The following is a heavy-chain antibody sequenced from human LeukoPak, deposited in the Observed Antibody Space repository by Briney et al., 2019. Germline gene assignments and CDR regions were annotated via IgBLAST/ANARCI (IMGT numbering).Heavy chain of an antibody. CDR2: ISHSGGAT. CDR1: GIAFDKNA. D-gene: IGHD5-24*01. J-gene: IGHJ4*02. V-gene: IGHV3-23*01. CDR3: ARRMRDGYLS. Sequence: PGGSLRLSCAAFGIAFDKNAMSWVRQAPGKGLEWVSTISHSGGATHYADSVKGRFTISRDNSKNTLYLQMNSLRAEDTAVYYCARRMRDGYLSWGQGTLVTVSS.